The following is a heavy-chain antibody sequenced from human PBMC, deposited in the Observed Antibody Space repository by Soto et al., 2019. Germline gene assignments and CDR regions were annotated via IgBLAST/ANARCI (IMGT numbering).Heavy chain of an antibody. CDR1: GFTFSSYW. V-gene: IGHV3-7*01. CDR3: ARGHEYSSGYWFDP. CDR2: IKQDGSEK. J-gene: IGHJ5*02. Sequence: GGSLRLSCAASGFTFSSYWMSWVRQAPGKGLEWVANIKQDGSEKYYVDSVKGRFTISRDNAKNSLYLQMNSLRAEDTAVYYCARGHEYSSGYWFDPWGQGTLVTVSS. D-gene: IGHD6-19*01.